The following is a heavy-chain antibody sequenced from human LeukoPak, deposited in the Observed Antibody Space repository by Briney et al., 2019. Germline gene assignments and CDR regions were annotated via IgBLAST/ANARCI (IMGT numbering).Heavy chain of an antibody. CDR2: IKNRNRGRTT. V-gene: IGHV3-15*01. CDR1: GFTFPDAW. CDR3: VTDGGQLPYYFTY. D-gene: IGHD3-3*01. Sequence: GGSLRLSCAASGFTFPDAWILWVRQAPGKGLEWVGRIKNRNRGRTTDYAAPVKGRFTISRDDSRDTLYLQMNSLKTEDTAVYYCVTDGGQLPYYFTYWGQGTLVTVSS. J-gene: IGHJ1*01.